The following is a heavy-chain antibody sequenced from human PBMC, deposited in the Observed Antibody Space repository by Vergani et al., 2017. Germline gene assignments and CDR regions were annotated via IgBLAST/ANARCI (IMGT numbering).Heavy chain of an antibody. CDR2: FYTGGGT. J-gene: IGHJ6*02. CDR1: GGSLSSGSYY. V-gene: IGHV4-61*02. D-gene: IGHD6-13*01. CDR3: ARYPLYSTTWPFLLLDMDV. Sequence: QVQLQESGPGLVRPSQTLSLTCTVSGGSLSSGSYYWSWFRQPAGKGLEWIGRFYTGGGTSYNPSLKSRVTISVDTSKNQFSLQLSSVTAAATAVYYCARYPLYSTTWPFLLLDMDVWGQGTTVTVSS.